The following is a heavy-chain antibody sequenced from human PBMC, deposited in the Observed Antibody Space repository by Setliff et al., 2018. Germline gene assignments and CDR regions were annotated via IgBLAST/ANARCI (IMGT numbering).Heavy chain of an antibody. CDR1: GFTFSDYY. V-gene: IGHV3-11*01. Sequence: PGGSLRLSCAASGFTFSDYYMSWIRQAPGKGLEWVSYISSSGSTIYYADPVKGRFTISRDNAKNSLYLQMNSLRAEDTAVYYCASRPAYWVPRAFDIWGQGTMVTVSS. D-gene: IGHD2-15*01. J-gene: IGHJ3*02. CDR2: ISSSGSTI. CDR3: ASRPAYWVPRAFDI.